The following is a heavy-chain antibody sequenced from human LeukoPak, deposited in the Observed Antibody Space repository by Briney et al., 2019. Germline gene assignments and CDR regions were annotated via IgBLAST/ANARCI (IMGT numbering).Heavy chain of an antibody. CDR2: TYYRSNWYN. V-gene: IGHV6-1*01. D-gene: IGHD3-22*01. Sequence: SQTLSLTCAISGDSVSSNSAAWNWIRQSPSRGLEWLGRTYYRSNWYNDYAVSVKSRITINPDTSKNQFSLQLNSVTPEDTAVYYCARDGYDSSGYYYPNWFDPWGQGTLVTVSS. CDR3: ARDGYDSSGYYYPNWFDP. J-gene: IGHJ5*02. CDR1: GDSVSSNSAA.